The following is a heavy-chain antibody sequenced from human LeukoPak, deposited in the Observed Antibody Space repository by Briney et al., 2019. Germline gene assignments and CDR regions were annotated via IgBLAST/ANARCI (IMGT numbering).Heavy chain of an antibody. D-gene: IGHD2-15*01. CDR2: INHSGST. Sequence: PSETLSLTCAVYGGSFSGYYWSWIRQPPGKGLEWIGEINHSGSTNYNPSLKSRVTISVDTSKNRFSLKLSSVTAADTAVYYCARENCSGGSCYSFHYWGQGTLVTVSS. V-gene: IGHV4-34*01. CDR1: GGSFSGYY. J-gene: IGHJ4*02. CDR3: ARENCSGGSCYSFHY.